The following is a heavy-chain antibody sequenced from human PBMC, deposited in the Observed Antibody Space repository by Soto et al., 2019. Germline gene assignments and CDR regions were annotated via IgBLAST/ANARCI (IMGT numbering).Heavy chain of an antibody. D-gene: IGHD6-13*01. CDR3: TTGGIAAAGKFSQYYFDY. CDR2: IKSKTDGGTT. CDR1: GFTFRNAW. Sequence: PGGSQILSCAASGFTFRNAWVSWVRQAPGKGLEWVGRIKSKTDGGTTDYAAPVRGRFTISRDDSKNTLYLQMNSLKTEDTAVYYCTTGGIAAAGKFSQYYFDYWGQGTLVTVSS. J-gene: IGHJ4*02. V-gene: IGHV3-15*01.